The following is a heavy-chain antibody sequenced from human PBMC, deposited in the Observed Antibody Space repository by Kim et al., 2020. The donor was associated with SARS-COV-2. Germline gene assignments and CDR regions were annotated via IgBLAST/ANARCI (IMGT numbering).Heavy chain of an antibody. CDR2: ISAYNGNT. V-gene: IGHV1-18*01. J-gene: IGHJ5*02. CDR1: GYTFTSYG. Sequence: ASVKVSCKASGYTFTSYGISWVRQAPGQGLEWMGWISAYNGNTNYAQKLQGRVTMTTDTSTSTAYMELRSLRSDDTAVYYCARSYYGSGSYLRNWFEPWGQGTLVTVSS. CDR3: ARSYYGSGSYLRNWFEP. D-gene: IGHD3-10*01.